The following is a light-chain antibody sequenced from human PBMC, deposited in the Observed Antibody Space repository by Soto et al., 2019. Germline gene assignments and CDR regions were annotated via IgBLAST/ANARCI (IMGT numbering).Light chain of an antibody. Sequence: QYVLTQPASVSGSPGQSITISCTGTSSDVGGYNYVSWYQQHPGKAPKLMIYDVSNRPSGVSNRFSGSKSGNTASLTISGLQAEDEADYYCSSYTSSSTLDFGTGTKVTVL. CDR1: SSDVGGYNY. CDR3: SSYTSSSTLD. V-gene: IGLV2-14*01. CDR2: DVS. J-gene: IGLJ1*01.